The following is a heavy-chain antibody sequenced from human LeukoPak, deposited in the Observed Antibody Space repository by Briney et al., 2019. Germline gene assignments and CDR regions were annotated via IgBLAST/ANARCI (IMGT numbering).Heavy chain of an antibody. D-gene: IGHD4-17*01. Sequence: SVKVSCKASGGTFSSYAISWVRQAPGQGLEWMGGIIPIFGTSNYAQKFQGRVTITADESTSTAYMELSSLRSEDTAVYYCARERRLPTVTTPYYFDYWGQGTLATVSS. CDR3: ARERRLPTVTTPYYFDY. J-gene: IGHJ4*02. V-gene: IGHV1-69*13. CDR1: GGTFSSYA. CDR2: IIPIFGTS.